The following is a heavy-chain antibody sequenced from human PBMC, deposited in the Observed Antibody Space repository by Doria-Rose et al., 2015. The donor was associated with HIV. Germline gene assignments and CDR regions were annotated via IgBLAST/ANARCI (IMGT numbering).Heavy chain of an antibody. CDR3: ATTGYSSGWLFDY. CDR2: FDPEDGET. Sequence: LTELSMHWVRQAPGKGLEWMGGFDPEDGETIYAQKFQGRVTMTEDTSTDTAYMELSSLRSEDTAVYYCATTGYSSGWLFDYWGQGTLVTVSS. D-gene: IGHD6-19*01. V-gene: IGHV1-24*01. CDR1: LTELS. J-gene: IGHJ4*02.